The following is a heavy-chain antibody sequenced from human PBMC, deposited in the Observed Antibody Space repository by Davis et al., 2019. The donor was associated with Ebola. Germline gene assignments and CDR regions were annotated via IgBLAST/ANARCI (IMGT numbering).Heavy chain of an antibody. V-gene: IGHV1-24*01. CDR1: GYTLTELS. CDR2: FDPEDGET. J-gene: IGHJ3*02. CDR3: ATAALYYYDSSGYPDAFDI. D-gene: IGHD3-22*01. Sequence: ASVKVSCKVSGYTLTELSMHWVRQAPGKGLEWMGGFDPEDGETIYAQKFQGRVTMTEDTSTDTAYMELSSLRSEDTAVYYCATAALYYYDSSGYPDAFDIWGQGTMVTVSS.